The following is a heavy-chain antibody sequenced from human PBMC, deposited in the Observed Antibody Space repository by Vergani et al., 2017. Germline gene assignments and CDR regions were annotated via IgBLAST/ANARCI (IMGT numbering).Heavy chain of an antibody. CDR1: GFTFSSHA. CDR2: IKNTGDST. Sequence: EVQLLQSEGAVVQPGGSLRLSCVASGFTFSSHAMSWVRQGHGQGLEWVSSIKNTGDSTHYADSVKGRFTISRDNSKNTLYLQMTGLRVEDTAVYYCVKDDPSLDHWGQGTLVTVSS. J-gene: IGHJ4*02. V-gene: IGHV3-23*01. CDR3: VKDDPSLDH.